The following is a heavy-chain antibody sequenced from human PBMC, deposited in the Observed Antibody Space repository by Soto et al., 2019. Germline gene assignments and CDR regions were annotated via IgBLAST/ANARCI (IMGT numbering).Heavy chain of an antibody. CDR1: GGTFSDYA. J-gene: IGHJ4*02. CDR3: AIGTRSSWSCDF. V-gene: IGHV1-69*01. Sequence: QVQEVQSGAEVKKPGSSVKVSCKASGGTFSDYAISWVRQAPGQGLEWMGGIIPLTETPVYAQTVQGRLTISADEVTSVAYMELSTLRSDDTAVYYCAIGTRSSWSCDFWGQGTLVTVSS. D-gene: IGHD6-13*01. CDR2: IIPLTETP.